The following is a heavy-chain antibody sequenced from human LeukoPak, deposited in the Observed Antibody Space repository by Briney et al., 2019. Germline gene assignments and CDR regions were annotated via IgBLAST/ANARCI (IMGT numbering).Heavy chain of an antibody. J-gene: IGHJ4*02. Sequence: ASVKVSCKASGYTFTGYHMHWVRQAPGQGPEWKGWINPNSGGTNYAQKFQGRVTMTRDTSISAAFMELSGLTSDDTAVYYCASGGPATTYETLYYFDYWGQGSLVTVSS. D-gene: IGHD4-17*01. CDR3: ASGGPATTYETLYYFDY. V-gene: IGHV1-2*02. CDR1: GYTFTGYH. CDR2: INPNSGGT.